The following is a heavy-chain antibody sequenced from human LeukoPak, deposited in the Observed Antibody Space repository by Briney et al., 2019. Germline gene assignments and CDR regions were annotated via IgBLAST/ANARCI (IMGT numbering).Heavy chain of an antibody. CDR1: GGSISSYY. D-gene: IGHD2-2*02. V-gene: IGHV4-59*01. CDR2: IYYSGST. CDR3: ARQYCSSTSGYTVDWFDP. J-gene: IGHJ5*02. Sequence: SETLSLTCTVSGGSISSYYWSWIRQPPGKGLEWIGYIYYSGSTNYNPSLKSRVTISVDTSKNQFSLKLSSVTAADTAVYYCARQYCSSTSGYTVDWFDPWGQGTLVTVSS.